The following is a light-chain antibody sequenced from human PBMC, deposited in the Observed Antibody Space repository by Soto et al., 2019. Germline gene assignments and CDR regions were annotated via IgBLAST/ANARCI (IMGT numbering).Light chain of an antibody. CDR3: QQYHNWTIT. CDR1: QSINKN. J-gene: IGKJ5*01. V-gene: IGKV3-15*01. CDR2: GAS. Sequence: VLTQSPATLSLSPGERVTLSCRASQSINKNLAWYQQKRGQAPRLLIYGASTRATGFPARFSGSGSGTDFTLTIASLKSEDFAVYYCQQYHNWTITFGQGTRLEIK.